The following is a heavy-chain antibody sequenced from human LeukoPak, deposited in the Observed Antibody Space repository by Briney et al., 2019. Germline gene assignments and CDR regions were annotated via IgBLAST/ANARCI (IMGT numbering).Heavy chain of an antibody. V-gene: IGHV3-30*18. CDR3: AKDSQRSAVAGYFDY. CDR1: GFTFSSYG. Sequence: GRSLRLSCAASGFTFSSYGMHWVRQAPGKGLEWVAVISYDGSNKYYADSVKGRFTISRDNSKNTLYLQMNSLRAEDTAVYYCAKDSQRSAVAGYFDYWGQGTLVTVSS. D-gene: IGHD6-19*01. J-gene: IGHJ4*02. CDR2: ISYDGSNK.